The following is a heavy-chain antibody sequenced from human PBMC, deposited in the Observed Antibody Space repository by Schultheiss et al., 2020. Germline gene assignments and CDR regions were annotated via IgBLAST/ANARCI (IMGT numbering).Heavy chain of an antibody. CDR3: ARDARIAARYFDY. CDR2: ISYDGSNK. J-gene: IGHJ4*02. D-gene: IGHD6-6*01. Sequence: GGSLRLSCAASGFTFSSYAMHWVRQAPGKGLEWVAVISYDGSNKYYADSVKGRFTISRDNSKNTLYLQMNSLRAEDTALYYCARDARIAARYFDYWGKGTLVTVSS. V-gene: IGHV3-30*04. CDR1: GFTFSSYA.